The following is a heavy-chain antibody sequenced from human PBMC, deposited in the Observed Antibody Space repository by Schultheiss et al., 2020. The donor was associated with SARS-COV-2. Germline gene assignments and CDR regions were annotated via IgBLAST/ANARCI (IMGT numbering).Heavy chain of an antibody. Sequence: ASVKVSCKASGYTFTGYYMHWVRQAPGQGLEWMGRINPNSGGTNYAQKFQGRVTMTRDTSISTAYMELSRLRSDDTAVYYCARPTATGQSKVPYNWFDPWGQGTLVTVAS. D-gene: IGHD5-12*01. CDR2: INPNSGGT. V-gene: IGHV1-2*06. CDR1: GYTFTGYY. CDR3: ARPTATGQSKVPYNWFDP. J-gene: IGHJ5*02.